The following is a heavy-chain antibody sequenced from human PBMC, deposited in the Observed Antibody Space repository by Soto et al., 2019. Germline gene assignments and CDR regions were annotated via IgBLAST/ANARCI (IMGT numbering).Heavy chain of an antibody. CDR1: GGSFSGYY. J-gene: IGHJ5*02. CDR2: INHSGST. Sequence: SETLSLTCAVYGGSFSGYYWSWIRQPPGKGLEWIGEINHSGSTNYNPSLKSRVTISVDTSKNQFSLKLSSVTAADTAVYYCARGIAAAVWFDPWGQGTLVTVSS. V-gene: IGHV4-34*01. CDR3: ARGIAAAVWFDP. D-gene: IGHD6-13*01.